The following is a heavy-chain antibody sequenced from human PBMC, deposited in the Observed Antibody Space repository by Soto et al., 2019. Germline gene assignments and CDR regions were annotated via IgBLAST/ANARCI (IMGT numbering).Heavy chain of an antibody. Sequence: GGSLRLSCAASGFTFSNYGMHWVRQAPGKGLEWVAVISYDGSNKYYADSVKGRFTISRDNSKNTLYVQMNSLRAEDAAVYYCAKDRYGGNSFFAYWGQGTLVTVSS. V-gene: IGHV3-30*18. D-gene: IGHD4-17*01. CDR1: GFTFSNYG. J-gene: IGHJ4*02. CDR2: ISYDGSNK. CDR3: AKDRYGGNSFFAY.